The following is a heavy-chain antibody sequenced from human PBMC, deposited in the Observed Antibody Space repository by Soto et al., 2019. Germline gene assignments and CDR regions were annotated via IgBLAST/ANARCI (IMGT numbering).Heavy chain of an antibody. D-gene: IGHD6-13*01. Sequence: SLKVSCKASGGTFSSYAISWVRQAPGQGLEWMGGIIPIFGTANYAQKFQGRVTITADKSTSTAYMELSSLRSEDTAVYYCARDQSSSWYVGYYYYYGMDVWGQGTTVTV. CDR1: GGTFSSYA. CDR2: IIPIFGTA. CDR3: ARDQSSSWYVGYYYYYGMDV. V-gene: IGHV1-69*06. J-gene: IGHJ6*02.